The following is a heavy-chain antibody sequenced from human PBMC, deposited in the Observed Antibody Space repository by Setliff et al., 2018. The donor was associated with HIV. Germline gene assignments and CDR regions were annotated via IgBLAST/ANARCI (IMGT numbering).Heavy chain of an antibody. CDR3: AAPRGMTTIFDF. CDR1: RSYISGSYY. Sequence: SETLSLSCAVSRSYISGSYYWAWIRQPPGKGLEWIGNIYPSGSIHPSGATNYNPSLKNRATISVDTSKNQFTLRLTSVTAADTAVYYCAAPRGMTTIFDFWGQGTLVTVSS. CDR2: IYPSGSIHPSGAT. J-gene: IGHJ5*01. D-gene: IGHD4-4*01. V-gene: IGHV4-38-2*01.